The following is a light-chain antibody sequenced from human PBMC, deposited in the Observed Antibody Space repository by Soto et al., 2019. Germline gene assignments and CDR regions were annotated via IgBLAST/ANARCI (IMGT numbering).Light chain of an antibody. J-gene: IGLJ2*01. V-gene: IGLV3-9*01. Sequence: SYELTQPLSVSVALGQTARITCGGSNIGSKNVHWYQQKPGLAPVLVIYRDSNRPSGIPERFSGSNSGNTATLTISRAQAGDEADYYCQVWDSSIYVVFGGGTKVTVL. CDR3: QVWDSSIYVV. CDR2: RDS. CDR1: NIGSKN.